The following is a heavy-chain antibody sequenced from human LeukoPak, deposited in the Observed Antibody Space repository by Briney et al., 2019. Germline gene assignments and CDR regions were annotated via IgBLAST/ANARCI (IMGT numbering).Heavy chain of an antibody. Sequence: PSETLSLTCTVSGGSISSYYWSWVRQPAGKGLEWIGRIYTSGNTNYNPSLKGRVTMSVDTSKNQFSLNLSSVTAADTAVYYCARSGDFWSGSIFGDYFDYWGQGTLVTVSS. CDR1: GGSISSYY. V-gene: IGHV4-4*07. J-gene: IGHJ4*02. CDR2: IYTSGNT. CDR3: ARSGDFWSGSIFGDYFDY. D-gene: IGHD3-3*01.